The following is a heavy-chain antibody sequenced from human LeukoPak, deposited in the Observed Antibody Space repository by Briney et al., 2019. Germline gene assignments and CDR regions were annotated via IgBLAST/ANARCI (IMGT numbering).Heavy chain of an antibody. CDR1: GGTFSSYA. V-gene: IGHV1-69*13. D-gene: IGHD3-9*01. CDR2: ITPMFGTA. CDR3: ARDSSEFRSLIFH. J-gene: IGHJ1*01. Sequence: SVKVSCKASGGTFSSYAINWARQAPGQGLEWMGGITPMFGTAKYAQKFQGRVTITADESTSTAYMELSSLRCEDTAVYYCARDSSEFRSLIFHWGQGTLVTVSS.